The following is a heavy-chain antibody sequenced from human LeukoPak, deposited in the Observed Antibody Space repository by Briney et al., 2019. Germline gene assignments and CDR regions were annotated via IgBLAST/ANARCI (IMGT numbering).Heavy chain of an antibody. D-gene: IGHD2-2*01. Sequence: SETLSLTCGVSGYPINNAYYWVWIRQPPGKGLEWIGSLYHPDSTYYNPSLKSRVTMSVDTSRNQFSLRLSFVTAADTAVYYCARQYDSYFYYYLDLWGTGTTVTASS. J-gene: IGHJ6*03. V-gene: IGHV4-38-2*01. CDR3: ARQYDSYFYYYLDL. CDR2: LYHPDST. CDR1: GYPINNAYY.